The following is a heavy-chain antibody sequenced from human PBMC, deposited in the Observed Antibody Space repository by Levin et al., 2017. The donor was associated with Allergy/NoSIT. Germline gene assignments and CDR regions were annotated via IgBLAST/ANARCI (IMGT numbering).Heavy chain of an antibody. CDR1: GFTFSSYG. CDR3: AKDGEVAVAGNLVNSASDY. J-gene: IGHJ4*02. Sequence: PGESLKISCAASGFTFSSYGMHWVRQAPGKGLEWVAVISYDGSNKYYADSVKGRFTISRDNSKNTLYLQMNSLRAEDTAVYYCAKDGEVAVAGNLVNSASDYWGQGTLVTVSS. CDR2: ISYDGSNK. V-gene: IGHV3-30*18. D-gene: IGHD6-19*01.